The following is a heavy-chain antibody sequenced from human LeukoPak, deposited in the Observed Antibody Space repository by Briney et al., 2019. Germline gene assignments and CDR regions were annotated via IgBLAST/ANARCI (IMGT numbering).Heavy chain of an antibody. D-gene: IGHD6-19*01. CDR3: ARDRGSGDAFDI. CDR2: IGTAGDT. V-gene: IGHV3-13*01. J-gene: IGHJ3*02. Sequence: PGGSLRLSCAASGFTFSSYDMHWVRQATGKGLEWVSAIGTAGDTYYPGSVKGRFTISRENAKNSLYLQMNSLRAGDTAVYYCARDRGSGDAFDIWGQGTMVTVSS. CDR1: GFTFSSYD.